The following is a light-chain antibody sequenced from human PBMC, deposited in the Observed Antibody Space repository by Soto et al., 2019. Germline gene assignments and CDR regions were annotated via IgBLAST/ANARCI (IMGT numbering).Light chain of an antibody. Sequence: TLSCRASQSVGHIDLSWQHQKQRQAPRIHIFSASGRATGIPDRFSGSGSGTDFTLTSRRLEPEDFAVYYCQKDGSASWTFGHGTKVDIK. J-gene: IGKJ1*01. CDR3: QKDGSASWT. CDR2: SAS. CDR1: QSVGHID. V-gene: IGKV3-20*01.